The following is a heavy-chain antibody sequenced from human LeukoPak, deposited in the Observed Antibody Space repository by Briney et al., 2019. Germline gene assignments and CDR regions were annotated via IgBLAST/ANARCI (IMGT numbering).Heavy chain of an antibody. CDR1: GFTFRTHG. CDR2: ISYDGSNK. CDR3: AKDRDTAMVLYYFDY. Sequence: PGRSLRLSCAASGFTFRTHGMQWVRQAPGKGLEWVAVISYDGSNKFYADSVKGRFTISRDNSKNTLYLQMNSLRAEDTAVYYCAKDRDTAMVLYYFDYWGQGTLVTVSS. D-gene: IGHD5-18*01. J-gene: IGHJ4*02. V-gene: IGHV3-30*18.